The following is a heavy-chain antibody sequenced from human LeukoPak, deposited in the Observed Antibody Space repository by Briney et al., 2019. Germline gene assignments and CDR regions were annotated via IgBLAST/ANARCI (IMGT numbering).Heavy chain of an antibody. CDR3: AKDHGLRSTPGFYYYYGMDV. V-gene: IGHV3-30*18. CDR2: ISYDGSNK. CDR1: GFTFSSYG. D-gene: IGHD4-17*01. Sequence: GGSLRLSCAASGFTFSSYGMHWVRQAPGKGLEWVAVISYDGSNKYYADSVKGRFTISRDNSKNTLYLQMNSLRAEDTAVYYCAKDHGLRSTPGFYYYYGMDVWGQGTTVTVSS. J-gene: IGHJ6*02.